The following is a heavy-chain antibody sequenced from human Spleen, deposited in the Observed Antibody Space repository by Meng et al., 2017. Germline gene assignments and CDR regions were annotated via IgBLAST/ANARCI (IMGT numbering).Heavy chain of an antibody. Sequence: QVQLVQSGAEVKKPGASVKVSCKASDYTFTGYGVSWVRQAPGQGLEWMGWITPYNGETKYAQKLQGRLTMTTETSTNPAYMELRSLRSDDTAVYYCGKDRGGGGNYAPFDYWGQGTLVTVSS. D-gene: IGHD4-11*01. J-gene: IGHJ4*02. V-gene: IGHV1-18*01. CDR3: GKDRGGGGNYAPFDY. CDR1: DYTFTGYG. CDR2: ITPYNGET.